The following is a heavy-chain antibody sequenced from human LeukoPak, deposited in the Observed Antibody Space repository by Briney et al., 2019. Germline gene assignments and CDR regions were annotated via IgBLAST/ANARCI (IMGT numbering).Heavy chain of an antibody. CDR2: INHSGST. CDR3: ARDHDLDGSWYVGDYFDY. CDR1: GGSFSGYY. D-gene: IGHD6-13*01. J-gene: IGHJ4*02. V-gene: IGHV4-34*01. Sequence: SETLSLTCAVYGGSFSGYYWSWIRQPPGKGLEWIGEINHSGSTNYNPSLKSRVTISVDTSKNQFSLKLSSVTAADTAVYYCARDHDLDGSWYVGDYFDYWGQGTLVTVSS.